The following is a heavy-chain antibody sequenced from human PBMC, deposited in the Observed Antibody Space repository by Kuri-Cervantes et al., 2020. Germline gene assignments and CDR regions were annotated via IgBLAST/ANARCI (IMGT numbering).Heavy chain of an antibody. D-gene: IGHD6-19*01. CDR1: GFIFKNHA. Sequence: GGSLRLSCAASGFIFKNHAIHWVRQAPGKGLEWVAVVSYDERNRYYADSVKGRFTISRDNSKNTLYLQMNSLRAEDTAVYYCARDSSGWYEAGDYDYWGQGTLVTVSS. J-gene: IGHJ4*02. CDR3: ARDSSGWYEAGDYDY. V-gene: IGHV3-30*04. CDR2: VSYDERNR.